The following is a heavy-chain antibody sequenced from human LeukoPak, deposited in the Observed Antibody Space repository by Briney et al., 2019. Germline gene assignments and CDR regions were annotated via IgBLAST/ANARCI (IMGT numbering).Heavy chain of an antibody. D-gene: IGHD3-22*01. CDR2: IYSGGST. J-gene: IGHJ4*02. V-gene: IGHV3-53*01. Sequence: GGSLRLSCAASGFTVSSNYMSWVRQAPGKGLEWVSVIYSGGSTYYADSVKGRFTISRDNSKNTLYLQMNSLRAEDTAVYYCARGGYYYDSSGYPFDYWGQGTLVTVSS. CDR3: ARGGYYYDSSGYPFDY. CDR1: GFTVSSNY.